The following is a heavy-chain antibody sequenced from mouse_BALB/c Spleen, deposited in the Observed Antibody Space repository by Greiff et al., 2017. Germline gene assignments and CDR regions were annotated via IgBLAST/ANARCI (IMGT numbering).Heavy chain of an antibody. CDR1: GFDFSRYW. Sequence: AAAGFDFSRYWMSWVRQAPGKGLEWIGEINPDSSTINYTPSLKDKFIISRDNAKNTLYLQMSKVRSEDTALYYCARRGDYDVGFAYWGQGTLVTVSA. CDR3: ARRGDYDVGFAY. CDR2: INPDSSTI. J-gene: IGHJ3*01. D-gene: IGHD2-4*01. V-gene: IGHV4-1*02.